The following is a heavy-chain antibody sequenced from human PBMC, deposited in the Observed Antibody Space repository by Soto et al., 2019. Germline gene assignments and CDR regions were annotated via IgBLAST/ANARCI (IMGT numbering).Heavy chain of an antibody. CDR3: AKVGECGGDCYPFAY. Sequence: GGSLRLSCAASGFTFSSYGMHWVRQAPGKGLEWVAVISYDGSNKYYADSVKGRFTISRDNSKNTLYLQMNSLRAEDTAVYYCAKVGECGGDCYPFAYWGQGTLVTVSS. D-gene: IGHD2-21*02. CDR1: GFTFSSYG. V-gene: IGHV3-30*18. J-gene: IGHJ4*02. CDR2: ISYDGSNK.